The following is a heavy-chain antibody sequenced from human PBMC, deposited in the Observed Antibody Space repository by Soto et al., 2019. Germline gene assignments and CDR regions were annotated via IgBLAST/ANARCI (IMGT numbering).Heavy chain of an antibody. CDR3: ARPGEYYQSLDP. CDR1: GGSFSPND. D-gene: IGHD2-2*01. J-gene: IGHJ5*02. Sequence: PSETLSLTCPVSGGSFSPNDWSWIRQTPGKGLEWLGYIYYGGTTSYNPSLRSRVTISLETSKSQFSLRLTSVTAADSAVYYWARPGEYYQSLDPWGRGTVVTVSS. V-gene: IGHV4-59*08. CDR2: IYYGGTT.